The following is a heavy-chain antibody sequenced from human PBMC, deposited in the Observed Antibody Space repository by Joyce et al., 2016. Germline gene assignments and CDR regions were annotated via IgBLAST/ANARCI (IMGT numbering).Heavy chain of an antibody. CDR2: IYHSGST. CDR3: AREYDYGDSLLGY. J-gene: IGHJ4*02. CDR1: GGSISSGDYY. D-gene: IGHD4-17*01. V-gene: IGHV4-30-4*01. Sequence: QVQLQESGPGLVKPSQTLSLTCTVSGGSISSGDYYWSWIRQPPGKGLERIGHIYHSGSTYYNPSLKSPVTRAVDTSKNRFSLKLSSATAADTAMYYCAREYDYGDSLLGYWGQGTLVTVSS.